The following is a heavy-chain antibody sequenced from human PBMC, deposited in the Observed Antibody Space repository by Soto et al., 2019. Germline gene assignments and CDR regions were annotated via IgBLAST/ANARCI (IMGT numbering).Heavy chain of an antibody. CDR3: AREDRRDGYSFDY. Sequence: PSETLSLTCTVSGGSISSYYWSWIRQPPGKGLEWIGYIYYSGSTNYNPSLKSRVIISVDTSKNQFSLKLSSVTAADTAVYYCAREDRRDGYSFDYWGQGTPVTVSS. CDR1: GGSISSYY. D-gene: IGHD4-4*01. V-gene: IGHV4-59*01. CDR2: IYYSGST. J-gene: IGHJ4*02.